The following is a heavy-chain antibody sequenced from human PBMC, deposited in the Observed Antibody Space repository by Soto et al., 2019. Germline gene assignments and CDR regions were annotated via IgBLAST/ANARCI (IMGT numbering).Heavy chain of an antibody. J-gene: IGHJ3*02. D-gene: IGHD3-3*01. CDR3: ARDRQLRFLGWLSLDDALDI. CDR1: GFTFSSYG. CDR2: ISYDGSNK. V-gene: IGHV3-30*03. Sequence: PGGSLRLSCAASGFTFSSYGMHWVRQAPGKGLEWVAVISYDGSNKYYADSVKGRFTISRDNSKNTLYLQMNSLRAEDTAVYYCARDRQLRFLGWLSLDDALDIWGQGTMVTVSS.